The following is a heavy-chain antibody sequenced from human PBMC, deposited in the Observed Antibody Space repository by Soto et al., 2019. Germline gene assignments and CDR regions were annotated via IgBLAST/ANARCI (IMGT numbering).Heavy chain of an antibody. Sequence: QVQLVESGGGVVQPGRSLRLSCAASGFTFSRYAMHWVRQAPGKGLEWVAVISYDGSNKYYADSVKGRFTISRDNXKNTLYLQMNSLRAEDTAVYYCARDPGSGWPPFDYWGQGTLVTVSS. V-gene: IGHV3-30-3*01. CDR1: GFTFSRYA. CDR3: ARDPGSGWPPFDY. J-gene: IGHJ4*02. D-gene: IGHD6-19*01. CDR2: ISYDGSNK.